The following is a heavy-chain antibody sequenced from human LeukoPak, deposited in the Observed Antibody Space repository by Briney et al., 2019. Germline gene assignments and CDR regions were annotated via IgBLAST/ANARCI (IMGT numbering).Heavy chain of an antibody. CDR2: IHYDGSNK. CDR3: ARDLAQYYYYYYYMDV. Sequence: GGSLGLSCAASGFTFSRHGMHWVRQAPGKGLEWVAFIHYDGSNKYYGDSVKGRFTISRDNSKNTLYLQMNSLRTEDTAVYYCARDLAQYYYYYYYMDVWGKGTTVTVSS. D-gene: IGHD3-3*01. V-gene: IGHV3-30*02. CDR1: GFTFSRHG. J-gene: IGHJ6*03.